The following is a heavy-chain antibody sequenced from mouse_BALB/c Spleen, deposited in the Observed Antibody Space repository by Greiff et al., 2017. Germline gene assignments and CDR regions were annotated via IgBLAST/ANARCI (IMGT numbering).Heavy chain of an antibody. Sequence: EVNVVESGGGLVKPGGSLKLSCAASGFTFSSYAMSWVRQTPEKRLEWVASISSGGSTYYPDSVKGRFTISRDNARNILYLQMSSLRSEDTAMYYCARGGDYYYGRCDYWGQGTTLTVSS. CDR3: ARGGDYYYGRCDY. CDR2: ISSGGST. V-gene: IGHV5-6-5*01. D-gene: IGHD1-1*01. CDR1: GFTFSSYA. J-gene: IGHJ2*01.